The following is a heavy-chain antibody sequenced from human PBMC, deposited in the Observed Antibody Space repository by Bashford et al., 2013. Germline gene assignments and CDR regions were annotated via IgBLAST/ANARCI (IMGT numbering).Heavy chain of an antibody. J-gene: IGHJ4*02. Sequence: SGPTLVKPTQTLTLTCTFSGFSLSTSGVGVGWIRQPPGKALEWLAIIYWDDDKRYSPSLKSTLTITKDTSKNQVVLTMTYLDPVDTATYYCALQLERRTAFAYWGQGTLVTVSS. CDR1: GFSLSTSGVG. CDR3: ALQLERRTAFAY. V-gene: IGHV2-5*02. CDR2: IYWDDDK. D-gene: IGHD1-1*01.